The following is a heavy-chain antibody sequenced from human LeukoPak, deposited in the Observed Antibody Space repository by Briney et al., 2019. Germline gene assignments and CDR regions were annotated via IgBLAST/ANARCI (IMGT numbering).Heavy chain of an antibody. D-gene: IGHD6-13*01. CDR3: ARLAAAGYDY. Sequence: GESLQISCQGSGCRFASYWIGWVRQMPGKGLEWMGIIYLGDSDTRYSPSFQGQVTISADKSIRTAYLQWSSLKASDTAMYYCARLAAAGYDYWGQGTLVTVSS. CDR1: GCRFASYW. CDR2: IYLGDSDT. V-gene: IGHV5-51*01. J-gene: IGHJ4*02.